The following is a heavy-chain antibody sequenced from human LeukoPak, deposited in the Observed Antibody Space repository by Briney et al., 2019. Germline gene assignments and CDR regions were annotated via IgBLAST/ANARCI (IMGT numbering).Heavy chain of an antibody. V-gene: IGHV1-8*01. CDR2: MNPNSGNT. CDR3: ARRVPAAEPDYYYYYGIDV. Sequence: ASVKVSCKASGYTFTSYDINWVRQATGQGLEWMGWMNPNSGNTGYAQKFQGRVTMTRNTSISTAYMELSSLRSEDTAVYYCARRVPAAEPDYYYYYGIDVWGQGNTVTVSS. D-gene: IGHD2-2*01. J-gene: IGHJ6*02. CDR1: GYTFTSYD.